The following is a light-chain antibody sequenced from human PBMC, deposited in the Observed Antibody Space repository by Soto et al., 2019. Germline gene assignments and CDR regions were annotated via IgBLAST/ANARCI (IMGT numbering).Light chain of an antibody. V-gene: IGKV1-27*01. Sequence: DIQLTQSPSSLSASVGDRVTITCRASQAISSYLAWYQQKPGKVPELLIYATSTLPSGAPSRFSGSGSGTDFTLTISSLQPEDVATYYCHKYNHAPTFGEGTKVEIK. CDR3: HKYNHAPT. CDR2: ATS. J-gene: IGKJ4*01. CDR1: QAISSY.